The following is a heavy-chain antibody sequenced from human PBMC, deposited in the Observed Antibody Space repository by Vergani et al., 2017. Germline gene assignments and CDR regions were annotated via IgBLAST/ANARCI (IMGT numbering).Heavy chain of an antibody. D-gene: IGHD2-15*01. CDR1: GGSISSYY. J-gene: IGHJ6*02. V-gene: IGHV4-59*01. CDR2: IYYSGST. Sequence: QVQLQESGPGLVKPSETLSLTCTVSGGSISSYYWSWIRQPPGKGLEWIGYIYYSGSTNYNPSLKSRVTISVDTSKNQFSLKLSSVTAADTAVYYCARWVVRYYYFYGMDVWGQGTTVTVSS. CDR3: ARWVVRYYYFYGMDV.